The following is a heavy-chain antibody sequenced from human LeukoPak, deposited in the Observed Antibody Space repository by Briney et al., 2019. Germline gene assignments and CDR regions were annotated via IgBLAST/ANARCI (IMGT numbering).Heavy chain of an antibody. CDR1: GGTFSSYA. D-gene: IGHD3-9*01. J-gene: IGHJ4*02. CDR2: IIPIFGTA. CDR3: ARGPKDILTAND. Sequence: ASVKVSCKASGGTFSSYAISWVRQAPGQGLEWMGGIIPIFGTANYAQKFQGRVTITADESTSTAYMELSSLRSEDTAVYYCARGPKDILTANDWGQGTLLTVSS. V-gene: IGHV1-69*13.